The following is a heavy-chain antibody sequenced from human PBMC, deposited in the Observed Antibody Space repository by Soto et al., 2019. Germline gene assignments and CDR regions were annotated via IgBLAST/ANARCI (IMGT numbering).Heavy chain of an antibody. J-gene: IGHJ4*02. CDR3: ARDSSGRHDY. CDR2: IYKSGTT. Sequence: SENLSLTCSVSVGSVRSGSYYLTWIRQPPGKGLEWIGYIYKSGTTNYNASLKSRVTISIDTSKKQFFLKLNSVTAADTAVYYCARDSSGRHDYWGQGTLVTVSS. D-gene: IGHD3-22*01. V-gene: IGHV4-61*01. CDR1: VGSVRSGSYY.